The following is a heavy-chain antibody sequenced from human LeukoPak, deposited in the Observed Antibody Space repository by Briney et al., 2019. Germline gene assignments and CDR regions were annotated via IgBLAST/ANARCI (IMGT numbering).Heavy chain of an antibody. V-gene: IGHV3-74*01. CDR3: ASPTARYSGHDWDYFDY. J-gene: IGHJ4*02. CDR2: INSDGSTT. Sequence: GGSLRLSCAASGFIFSAYWMHWVRQAPGKGLVWVARINSDGSTTTYADSVKCRFTISRDNAKNTLYLQMKSMRVEDTAVYYCASPTARYSGHDWDYFDYWGQGALVTVSS. CDR1: GFIFSAYW. D-gene: IGHD5-12*01.